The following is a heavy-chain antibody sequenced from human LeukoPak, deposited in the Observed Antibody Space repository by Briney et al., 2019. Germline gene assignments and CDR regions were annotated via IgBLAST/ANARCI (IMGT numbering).Heavy chain of an antibody. V-gene: IGHV4-39*07. D-gene: IGHD4-17*01. CDR3: TREDYGDASIDY. J-gene: IGHJ4*02. Sequence: SETLSLTCTVSGGSISSGGYYWDWIRQPPGKGLEWIGSIYYSGSTYYNPSLKSRVTMAMDTSKNQFSLRLPSVTAADTAVYFCTREDYGDASIDYWGQGTLVTVSS. CDR1: GGSISSGGYY. CDR2: IYYSGST.